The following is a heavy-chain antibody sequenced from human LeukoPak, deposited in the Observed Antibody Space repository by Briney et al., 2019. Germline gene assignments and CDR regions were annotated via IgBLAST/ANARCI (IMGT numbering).Heavy chain of an antibody. V-gene: IGHV3-23*01. CDR3: AEDNYGSGKLGAFDI. CDR1: GFTFSSYS. J-gene: IGHJ3*02. Sequence: PGGSLRLSCAASGFTFSSYSMNWVRQAPGKGLEWVSAISGSGGSTYYADSVKGRFTISRDNSKNTLYLQMNSLRAEDTAVYYCAEDNYGSGKLGAFDIWGQGTMVTVSS. CDR2: ISGSGGST. D-gene: IGHD3-10*01.